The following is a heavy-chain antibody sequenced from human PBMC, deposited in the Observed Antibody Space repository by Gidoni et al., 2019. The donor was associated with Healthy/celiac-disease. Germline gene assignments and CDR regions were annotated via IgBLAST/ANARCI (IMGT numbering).Heavy chain of an antibody. D-gene: IGHD3-10*01. CDR1: GFTFSSYA. Sequence: EVQLLESGGGLVQPGGSLRLSCAASGFTFSSYAMSWVRQAPGKGLEWVSAISGSGGSTYYADSVKGRFTISRDNSKNTLYLQMNSLRAEDTAVYYCAGKTPWRWFGELLYPPWGQGTLVTVSS. J-gene: IGHJ4*02. CDR2: ISGSGGST. V-gene: IGHV3-23*01. CDR3: AGKTPWRWFGELLYPP.